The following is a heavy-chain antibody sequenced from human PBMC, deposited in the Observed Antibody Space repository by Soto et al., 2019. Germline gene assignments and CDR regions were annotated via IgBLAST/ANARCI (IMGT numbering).Heavy chain of an antibody. CDR1: GFTFSSYG. V-gene: IGHV3-30*18. Sequence: GGSLRLSCAASGFTFSSYGMHWVRQAPGKGLEWVAVISYDGSNKYYADSVKGRFTISRDNSKNTLYLQMNSLRAEDTAVYYCAKDGSPYGETYYYYGMDVWGQGTTVTVSS. CDR3: AKDGSPYGETYYYYGMDV. D-gene: IGHD4-17*01. J-gene: IGHJ6*02. CDR2: ISYDGSNK.